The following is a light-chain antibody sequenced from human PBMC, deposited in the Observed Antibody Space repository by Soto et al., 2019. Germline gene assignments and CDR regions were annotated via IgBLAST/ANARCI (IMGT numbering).Light chain of an antibody. CDR1: QSVSSSY. Sequence: EIVLTHSPGTLSLSPWERATLSCRASQSVSSSYLAWYQQKPGQAPRLLIYGASTRATGVPARFSGSGSGTEFTLTISSLQSEDFAVYYCQQYNKWPRTFGQGTKVDIK. V-gene: IGKV3-15*01. J-gene: IGKJ1*01. CDR3: QQYNKWPRT. CDR2: GAS.